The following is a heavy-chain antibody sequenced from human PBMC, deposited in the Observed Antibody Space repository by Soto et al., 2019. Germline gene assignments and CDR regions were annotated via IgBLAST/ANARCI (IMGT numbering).Heavy chain of an antibody. CDR2: ISAYNGNT. CDR3: ARGPYYYDSSRYYYYYGMDV. V-gene: IGHV1-18*01. D-gene: IGHD3-22*01. J-gene: IGHJ6*02. Sequence: ASVKVSCKASGYTFTSYGISWVRQAPGQGLEWMGWISAYNGNTNYAQKLQGRVTMTTDTSTSTAYMELRSLRSDDTAVYYCARGPYYYDSSRYYYYYGMDVWGQGTTVTVSS. CDR1: GYTFTSYG.